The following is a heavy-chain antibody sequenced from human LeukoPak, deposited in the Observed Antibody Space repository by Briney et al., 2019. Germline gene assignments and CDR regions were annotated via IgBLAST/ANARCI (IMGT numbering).Heavy chain of an antibody. Sequence: ASVKVSCKASGGTFSSYAIGWVRQAPGQGLEWMGGIIPNFGTANYAQKFQGRVTIPADESTSTAYMELSSLRSEDTAVYYCARAREYSGYDYPSWFDPWGQGTLVTVSS. V-gene: IGHV1-69*13. CDR2: IIPNFGTA. CDR1: GGTFSSYA. J-gene: IGHJ5*02. CDR3: ARAREYSGYDYPSWFDP. D-gene: IGHD5-12*01.